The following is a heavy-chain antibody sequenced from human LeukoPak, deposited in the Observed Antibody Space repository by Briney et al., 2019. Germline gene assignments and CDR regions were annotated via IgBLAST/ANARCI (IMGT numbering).Heavy chain of an antibody. D-gene: IGHD5-18*01. CDR3: AKDVTWVQLCLDY. J-gene: IGHJ4*02. CDR2: ISGSGGST. V-gene: IGHV3-23*01. CDR1: GFTFSSYW. Sequence: GGSLRLSCAASGFTFSSYWMSWVRQAPGKGLEWVSGISGSGGSTYYADSVKGRFTISRDNSENTVYLQMNGLRAEDRAVYYCAKDVTWVQLCLDYWGQGTLVTVSS.